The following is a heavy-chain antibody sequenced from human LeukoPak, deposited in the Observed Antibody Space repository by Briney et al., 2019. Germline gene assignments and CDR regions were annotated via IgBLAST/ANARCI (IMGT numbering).Heavy chain of an antibody. J-gene: IGHJ3*02. CDR1: GFSFSSDW. V-gene: IGHV3-7*04. CDR3: SRGSNSVDFYT. CDR2: IKEDGSER. Sequence: GGSLRLSCAASGFSFSSDWMHWVRQAPGKGLEWVANIKEDGSERNSADSVKGRFTISRDNAKSSVYLQMSSLRAEDTAVYYCSRGSNSVDFYTWGQGTMVTVSS. D-gene: IGHD2-8*01.